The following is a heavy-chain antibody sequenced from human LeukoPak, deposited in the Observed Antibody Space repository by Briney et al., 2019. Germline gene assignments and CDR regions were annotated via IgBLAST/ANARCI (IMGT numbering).Heavy chain of an antibody. J-gene: IGHJ3*02. Sequence: TGGSLRLSCAASGFTVSSNYMSWVRQAPGKGLEWVSVIYSGGNTNYADSVKGRFTISRDNSQNTLYLQMNSLRAEDTAVYYCARRPRVYRKIDIWGQGTMVTVSS. D-gene: IGHD6-13*01. V-gene: IGHV3-66*02. CDR1: GFTVSSNY. CDR3: ARRPRVYRKIDI. CDR2: IYSGGNT.